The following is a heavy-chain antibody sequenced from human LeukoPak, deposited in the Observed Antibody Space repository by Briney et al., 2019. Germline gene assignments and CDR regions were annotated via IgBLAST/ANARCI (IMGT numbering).Heavy chain of an antibody. D-gene: IGHD6-19*01. V-gene: IGHV1-8*01. CDR2: MNPNSGNT. CDR3: TRGSSGRRDN. J-gene: IGHJ4*02. Sequence: ASVKVSCKASGYTFTSCDINWVRQATGQGPQWMGWMNPNSGNTGYGQSFQGRITMTRDISIGTAYMELSNLTSEDTAIYYCTRGSSGRRDNWGQGTLVTVSA. CDR1: GYTFTSCD.